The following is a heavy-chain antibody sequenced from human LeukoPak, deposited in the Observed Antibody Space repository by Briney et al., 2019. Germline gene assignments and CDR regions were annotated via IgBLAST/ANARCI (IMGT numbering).Heavy chain of an antibody. J-gene: IGHJ4*02. CDR1: GCNFPSYT. D-gene: IGHD3-10*01. CDR2: INCDNGNT. Sequence: GASVQGSFKTAGCNFPSYTMHWRRRAPGQRAEWMGSINCDNGNTKYSEKFQDRVTFTRDTSASSAYMELSSLRSEDTAVYYCARSSSGTYHYWGQGTLVTVSS. CDR3: ARSSSGTYHY. V-gene: IGHV1-3*01.